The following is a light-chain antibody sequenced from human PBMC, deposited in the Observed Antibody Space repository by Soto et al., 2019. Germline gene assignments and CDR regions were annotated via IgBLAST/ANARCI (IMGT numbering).Light chain of an antibody. CDR3: QQRHNWRDT. CDR2: ETS. CDR1: QSVSNY. V-gene: IGKV3-11*01. Sequence: EIVLTQSPATLSLSPGERATLSCRASQSVSNYLSWYQQKPGQAPMLLMYETSRRATGIPARFSGSGSGTDFTLTISSLEPEDFAVYYCQQRHNWRDTFGQGTRLEIK. J-gene: IGKJ5*01.